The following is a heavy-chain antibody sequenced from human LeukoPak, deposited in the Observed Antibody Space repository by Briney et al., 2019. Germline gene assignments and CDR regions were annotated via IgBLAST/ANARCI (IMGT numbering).Heavy chain of an antibody. D-gene: IGHD6-19*01. CDR1: GYRLSDYY. CDR2: INPKTGAT. Sequence: ASVKVSCKASGYRLSDYYIHWLRQAPGQGLEWMGWINPKTGATNYAQKFQGRVTMTRDTSIDTAYMEMNRLTSDDTAVYYCARDRQWLVLVYWGQGTLVTVSS. CDR3: ARDRQWLVLVY. J-gene: IGHJ4*02. V-gene: IGHV1-2*02.